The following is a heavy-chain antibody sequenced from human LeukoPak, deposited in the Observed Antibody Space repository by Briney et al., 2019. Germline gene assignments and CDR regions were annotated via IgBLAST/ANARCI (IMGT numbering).Heavy chain of an antibody. V-gene: IGHV4-61*02. CDR1: GGSISSGSYY. Sequence: PSETLSLTCTVSGGSISSGSYYWSWIRQPAGKGLEWIGRIYTSGSTNYNPSLKSRVTISVDTSKNQFSLKLGSVTAADTAVYYCARDSGNSDAFDIWGQGTMVTVSS. J-gene: IGHJ3*02. CDR2: IYTSGST. D-gene: IGHD4-23*01. CDR3: ARDSGNSDAFDI.